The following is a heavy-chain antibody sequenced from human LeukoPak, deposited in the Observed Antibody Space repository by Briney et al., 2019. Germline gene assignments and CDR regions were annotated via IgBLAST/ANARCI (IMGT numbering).Heavy chain of an antibody. Sequence: GGSLRLSCAASGFTFSSYEMNWVRQAPGKGLEWVSYISSSGSTIYYADSVKGRFTISRDNAKNSLYLQMNSLRAEDTAVHYCAELGITMIGGVWGKGTTVTISS. V-gene: IGHV3-48*03. CDR3: AELGITMIGGV. CDR2: ISSSGSTI. CDR1: GFTFSSYE. J-gene: IGHJ6*04. D-gene: IGHD3-10*02.